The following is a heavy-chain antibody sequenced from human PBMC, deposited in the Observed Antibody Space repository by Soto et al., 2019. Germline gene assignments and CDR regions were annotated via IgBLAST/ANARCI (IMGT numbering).Heavy chain of an antibody. J-gene: IGHJ3*02. V-gene: IGHV4-59*01. CDR2: IYYSGST. CDR3: ARDYYDILTGYYDDAFDI. CDR1: GGSISSYY. Sequence: QVQLQESGPGLVKPSETLSLTCTVSGGSISSYYWSWIRQPPGKGLEWIGYIYYSGSTNYNTSLRSRVTISVDASKNQFSLKLSSVTAADTAVYYCARDYYDILTGYYDDAFDIWGQGTMVTVSS. D-gene: IGHD3-9*01.